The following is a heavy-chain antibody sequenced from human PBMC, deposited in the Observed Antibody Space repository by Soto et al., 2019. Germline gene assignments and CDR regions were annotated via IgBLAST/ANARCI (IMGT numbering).Heavy chain of an antibody. V-gene: IGHV1-69*01. D-gene: IGHD2-2*01. CDR2: IMPISDTT. CDR1: GGTFSSYA. CDR3: ARPQGSSTRLEIYYYYYDGMDV. J-gene: IGHJ6*02. Sequence: QVQLVQSGAEVKKPGSSVKVSCKASGGTFSSYAISWVRQAPGQGLEWMGGIMPISDTTHYAKKFQGRVTITANESTSTDYMDLSSLRSEDTAVYYCARPQGSSTRLEIYYYYYDGMDVWGQGTTVTVSS.